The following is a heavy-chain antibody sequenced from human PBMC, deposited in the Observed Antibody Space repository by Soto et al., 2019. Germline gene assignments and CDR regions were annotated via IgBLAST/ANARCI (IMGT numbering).Heavy chain of an antibody. D-gene: IGHD2-21*01. CDR2: TYYRSKWYN. V-gene: IGHV6-1*01. CDR1: GDSVSSNSAA. Sequence: SQTLSLTCAISGDSVSSNSAAWNWIRQSPSRSLEWLGRTYYRSKWYNDYAVSVKSRITINPDTSKNQFSLQLNSVTPEDTAVSYCTRDSAVVIATLPHYNSYMDVCGKGITVTVSS. J-gene: IGHJ6*03. CDR3: TRDSAVVIATLPHYNSYMDV.